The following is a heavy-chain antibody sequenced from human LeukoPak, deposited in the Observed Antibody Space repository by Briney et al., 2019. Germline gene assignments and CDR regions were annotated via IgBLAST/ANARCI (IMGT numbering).Heavy chain of an antibody. CDR2: IIPIPGIA. J-gene: IGHJ5*02. V-gene: IGHV1-69*04. CDR3: ARGYSSSALFDP. D-gene: IGHD3-22*01. CDR1: GGTFSGYA. Sequence: ASVKVSCKASGGTFSGYAISWVRQAPGQGLEWMGRIIPIPGIANYAQKFQGRVTITADKSTSTAYMELSSLRSEDTAVYYCARGYSSSALFDPWGQGTLVTVSS.